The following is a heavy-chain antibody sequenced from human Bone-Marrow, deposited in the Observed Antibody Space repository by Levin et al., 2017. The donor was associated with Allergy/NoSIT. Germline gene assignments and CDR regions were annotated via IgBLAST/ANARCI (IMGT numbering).Heavy chain of an antibody. CDR3: ARDGPPRGGGNSISVLDAFDI. V-gene: IGHV3-33*01. J-gene: IGHJ3*02. CDR2: IWYDGSNK. CDR1: GFTFSSYG. D-gene: IGHD4-23*01. Sequence: GGSLRLSCAASGFTFSSYGMHWVRQAPGKGLEWVAVIWYDGSNKYYADSVKGRFTISRDNSKNTLYLQMNSLRAEDTAVYYCARDGPPRGGGNSISVLDAFDIWGQGTMVTVSS.